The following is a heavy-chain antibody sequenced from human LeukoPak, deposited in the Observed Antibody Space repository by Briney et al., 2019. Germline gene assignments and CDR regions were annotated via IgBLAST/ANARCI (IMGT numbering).Heavy chain of an antibody. Sequence: GESLKISCKVSGYSFTNYWIGWVRQMPGKGLECMGIIYPGDSDTRYSPSFQGQVTISADKSISTAYLQWSSLKASDTAMYYCARHGDCSSTSCLKAGLDPWGQGTLVTVSS. J-gene: IGHJ5*02. CDR1: GYSFTNYW. D-gene: IGHD2-2*01. CDR2: IYPGDSDT. V-gene: IGHV5-51*01. CDR3: ARHGDCSSTSCLKAGLDP.